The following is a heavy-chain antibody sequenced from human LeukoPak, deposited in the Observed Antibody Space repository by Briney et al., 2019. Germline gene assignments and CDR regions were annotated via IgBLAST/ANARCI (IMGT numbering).Heavy chain of an antibody. V-gene: IGHV3-23*01. J-gene: IGHJ4*02. CDR3: AKRDFYDSSGYSYFYSFDH. Sequence: PGGSLRLSCAASGFTFSNYAMNWVREAPGKGLEGVAVISGSGGKTYYADSVKGRFTISRDNSKTTLFLQMNSLRAEDTAVYYCAKRDFYDSSGYSYFYSFDHWGQGTLVTVSS. CDR1: GFTFSNYA. CDR2: ISGSGGKT. D-gene: IGHD3-22*01.